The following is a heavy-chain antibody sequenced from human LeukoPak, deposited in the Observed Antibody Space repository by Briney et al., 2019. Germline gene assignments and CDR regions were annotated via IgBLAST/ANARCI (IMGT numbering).Heavy chain of an antibody. D-gene: IGHD3-3*01. CDR1: GYTFTGYY. Sequence: ASVKVSCKASGYTFTGYYMHWVRQAPGQGLEWMGWINPNSGGTNYAQKFQGRVTVTRDTSISTAYMELSRLRSDDTAVYYCARTYYDFWSGTRDYFDYWGQGTLVTVSS. J-gene: IGHJ4*02. V-gene: IGHV1-2*02. CDR3: ARTYYDFWSGTRDYFDY. CDR2: INPNSGGT.